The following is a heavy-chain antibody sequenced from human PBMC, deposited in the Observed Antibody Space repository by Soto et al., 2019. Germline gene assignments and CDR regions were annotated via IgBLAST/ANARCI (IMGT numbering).Heavy chain of an antibody. D-gene: IGHD6-19*01. CDR1: GDSVSSNSAA. CDR3: ERDREGRIAVAGYYYGMDV. CDR2: TYYRSKWYN. J-gene: IGHJ6*02. V-gene: IGHV6-1*01. Sequence: SQTLSLTCAISGDSVSSNSAAWNWIRQSPSRGLEWLGRTYYRSKWYNDYAVSVKSRITINPDTSKNQFSLQLNSVTPEDTAVYYCERDREGRIAVAGYYYGMDVWGQGTTVTVSS.